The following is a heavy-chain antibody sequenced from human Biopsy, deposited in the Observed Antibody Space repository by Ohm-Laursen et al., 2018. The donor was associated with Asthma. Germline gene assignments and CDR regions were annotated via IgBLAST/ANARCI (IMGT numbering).Heavy chain of an antibody. D-gene: IGHD2-2*01. CDR3: ARKAGSCISRTCYSLDF. V-gene: IGHV1-69*13. CDR2: INSVFGTT. CDR1: GGTFNTYV. Sequence: GASVKVSCKSLGGTFNTYVIGWVRQAPGQGLEWMGGINSVFGTTTYPQKLQDRVTITADGSTSTVYMELSSLRSEDTAVYYCARKAGSCISRTCYSLDFWGQGTLVTVSS. J-gene: IGHJ4*02.